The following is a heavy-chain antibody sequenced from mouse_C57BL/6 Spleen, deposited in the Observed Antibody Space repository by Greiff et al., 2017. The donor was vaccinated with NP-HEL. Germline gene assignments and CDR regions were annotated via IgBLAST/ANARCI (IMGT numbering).Heavy chain of an antibody. D-gene: IGHD2-3*01. V-gene: IGHV1-80*01. J-gene: IGHJ2*01. CDR1: GYAFSSYW. CDR2: IYPGDGDT. Sequence: VMLVESGAELVKPGASVKISCKASGYAFSSYWMNWVKQRPGKGLEWIGQIYPGDGDTNYNGKFKGKATLTADKSSSTAYMQLSSLTSEDSAVYFCATYDGYHYFDYWGQGTTLTVSS. CDR3: ATYDGYHYFDY.